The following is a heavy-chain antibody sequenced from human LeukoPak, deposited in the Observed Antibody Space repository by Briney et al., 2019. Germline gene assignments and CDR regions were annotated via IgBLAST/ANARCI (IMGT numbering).Heavy chain of an antibody. Sequence: PGGSLRLSCAASGFTFSSYWMHWVRQAPGKGLVWVSRINSDGSSTSYADSVKGRFTISRDNAKNTLYLQKNSLRAEDTAVYYCAREIKVGATPYFDYWGQGTLVTVSS. D-gene: IGHD1-26*01. V-gene: IGHV3-74*01. CDR3: AREIKVGATPYFDY. CDR2: INSDGSST. J-gene: IGHJ4*02. CDR1: GFTFSSYW.